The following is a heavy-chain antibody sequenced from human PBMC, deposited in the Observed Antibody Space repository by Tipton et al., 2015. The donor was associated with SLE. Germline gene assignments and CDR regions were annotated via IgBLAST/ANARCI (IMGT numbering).Heavy chain of an antibody. J-gene: IGHJ3*02. V-gene: IGHV4-30-4*01. CDR2: IYYSGST. CDR3: ARATTSLAVDI. Sequence: TLSLTCTVSGGSISSGDYYWSWIRQPPGKGLEWIGYIYYSGSTYYNPSLKRRVTISVDTSKNQFSLKLSSVTAADTAVYYCARATTSLAVDIWGQGTMVTVSS. D-gene: IGHD1-1*01. CDR1: GGSISSGDYY.